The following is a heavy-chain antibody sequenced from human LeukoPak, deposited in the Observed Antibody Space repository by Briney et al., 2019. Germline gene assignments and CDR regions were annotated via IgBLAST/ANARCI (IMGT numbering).Heavy chain of an antibody. V-gene: IGHV1-24*01. CDR2: FDPEDGET. D-gene: IGHD2-2*01. CDR1: GYTLTELS. Sequence: ASVKVSCKVSGYTLTELSMHWVRQAPGKGLEWMGGFDPEDGETIYAQKFQGRVTMTEDTSTDTAYMELSSLRSEDTAVYYCAAITPTSYYNWFDPWGQGTLVTVSS. CDR3: AAITPTSYYNWFDP. J-gene: IGHJ5*02.